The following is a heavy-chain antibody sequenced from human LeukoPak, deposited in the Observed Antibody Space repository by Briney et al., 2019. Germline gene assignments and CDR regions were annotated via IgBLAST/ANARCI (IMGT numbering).Heavy chain of an antibody. CDR1: GFSFDDHG. Sequence: PGGSLRLSCVGSGFSFDDHGMNWVRQAPGKGLEWVSGINFNSASTVYAESVRGRFTISRDNAKNSLYLQMTSLRVEDTALYYCARNVGFTGQNYHYYMNVWGEGTTVIVSS. CDR3: ARNVGFTGQNYHYYMNV. V-gene: IGHV3-20*04. CDR2: INFNSAST. J-gene: IGHJ6*03. D-gene: IGHD3-16*01.